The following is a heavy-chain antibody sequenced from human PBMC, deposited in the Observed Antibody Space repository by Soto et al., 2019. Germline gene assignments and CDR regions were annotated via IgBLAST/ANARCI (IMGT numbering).Heavy chain of an antibody. Sequence: QVQLQGSGPRLVKPSQTLSLTCSVSGASISSGAYFWTWIRHHPGKGLEWIGYINYSGSTYYTYQNPSLQCRVTISVDTSKNLFSLRLTSVTAADTATYYCARDKGPDTDAQTRIRDYSYDMDVWGQGTTVIVSS. CDR1: GASISSGAYF. CDR3: ARDKGPDTDAQTRIRDYSYDMDV. D-gene: IGHD2-8*01. CDR2: INYSGST. J-gene: IGHJ6*02. V-gene: IGHV4-31*03.